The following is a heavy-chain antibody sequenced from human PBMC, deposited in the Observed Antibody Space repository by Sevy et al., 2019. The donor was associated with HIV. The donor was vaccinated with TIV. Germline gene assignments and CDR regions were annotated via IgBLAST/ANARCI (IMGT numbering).Heavy chain of an antibody. V-gene: IGHV4-34*01. CDR3: GGGGSRGGGRDCSSTSCYPPKKANYYYYGMDV. D-gene: IGHD2-2*01. Sequence: SETLSLTCAVYGGSFSGYYWSWIRQPPGKGLEWIGEINHSGSTNYNPSLKSRVTISVDTSKNQFSLKLSSVTAADTAVYYGGGGGSRGGGRDCSSTSCYPPKKANYYYYGMDVWGQGTTVTVSS. J-gene: IGHJ6*02. CDR2: INHSGST. CDR1: GGSFSGYY.